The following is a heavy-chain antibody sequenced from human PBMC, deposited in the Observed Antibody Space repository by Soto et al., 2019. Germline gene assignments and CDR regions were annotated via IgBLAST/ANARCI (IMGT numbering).Heavy chain of an antibody. V-gene: IGHV3-33*01. CDR3: GRDGALGDTAVVDS. CDR1: GFTFSTYG. D-gene: IGHD5-18*01. J-gene: IGHJ4*02. Sequence: QVQLVESGGGVVQPGKSLRLSCAASGFTFSTYGMHWVRQAPGKGLEWVAVIWYDGSNKYQGDSLKGRFTISRDNYKNTLYLQINNLRAEDTAVYYCGRDGALGDTAVVDSWGQGTLVTVSS. CDR2: IWYDGSNK.